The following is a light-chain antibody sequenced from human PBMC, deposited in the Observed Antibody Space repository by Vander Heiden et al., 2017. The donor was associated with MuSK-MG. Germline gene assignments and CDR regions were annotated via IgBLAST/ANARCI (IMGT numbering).Light chain of an antibody. CDR3: QQYDDHVRT. Sequence: DIQMTQSPSSLSASIGDRVTITCQASQDINNYLNWYQKKPGKAPKLLIYDASNLETGVPSRFSGSGSGTDFTFTISSLQPEDIATYYCQQYDDHVRTFGQGTKVEIK. CDR1: QDINNY. CDR2: DAS. V-gene: IGKV1-33*01. J-gene: IGKJ1*01.